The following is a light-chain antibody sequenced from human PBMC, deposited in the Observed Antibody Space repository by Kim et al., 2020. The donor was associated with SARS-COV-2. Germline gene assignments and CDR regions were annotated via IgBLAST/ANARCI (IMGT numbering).Light chain of an antibody. V-gene: IGLV2-8*01. Sequence: QSVVTQPPSASGSPGQSVTISCTGASSDVGGYNYVSWYQHHPGKAPKLMIYEVSRRPSGVPDRFSGSKSGNTASLTVSGLQAEDEADYYCSSYAGSNTVVFGTGTKVTVL. CDR2: EVS. J-gene: IGLJ1*01. CDR3: SSYAGSNTVV. CDR1: SSDVGGYNY.